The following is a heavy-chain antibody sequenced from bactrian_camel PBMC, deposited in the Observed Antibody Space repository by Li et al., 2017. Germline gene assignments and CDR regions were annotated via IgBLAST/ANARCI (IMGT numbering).Heavy chain of an antibody. V-gene: IGHV3-2*01. CDR2: IYSDGSNT. CDR3: ATKAIGGWVNGGGCFTELSTYAD. D-gene: IGHD1*01. J-gene: IGHJ4*01. Sequence: HVQLVESGGGSVQAGESLRLSCAASGFTFITYYMSWVHQAPGKGLEWVSSIYSDGSNTYYADSVKGRFIISRDPAKNTLILQMNDLKPEDTGMYYCATKAIGGWVNGGGCFTELSTYADWGQGTQVTVS. CDR1: GFTFITYY.